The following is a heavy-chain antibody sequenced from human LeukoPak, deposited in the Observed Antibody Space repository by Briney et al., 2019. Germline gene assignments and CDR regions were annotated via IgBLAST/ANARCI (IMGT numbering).Heavy chain of an antibody. Sequence: PGGSLRLSCAASESTFITYAMNWVRQAPGKGLERVATISGSGLSTYYADSVKGRFTISRDNSKHTLFLQMASLRAEHTAVYYCVKASSSSWSSFDYWGQGTLVTVSS. D-gene: IGHD6-13*01. V-gene: IGHV3-23*01. J-gene: IGHJ4*02. CDR1: ESTFITYA. CDR3: VKASSSSWSSFDY. CDR2: ISGSGLST.